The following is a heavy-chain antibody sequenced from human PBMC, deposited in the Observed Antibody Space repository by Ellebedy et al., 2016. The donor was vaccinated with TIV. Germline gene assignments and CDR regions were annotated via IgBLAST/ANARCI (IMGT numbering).Heavy chain of an antibody. CDR3: ARGVVVTELDS. D-gene: IGHD2-21*02. V-gene: IGHV3-11*01. J-gene: IGHJ4*02. CDR1: GFTFSDYS. CDR2: ISSSGITQ. Sequence: GGSLRLSCAASGFTFSDYSMSWIRQAPGKGLGWASFISSSGITQYYADSVTGRFTISRDNAKNLVYLQMSSLRAEDTAIYYCARGVVVTELDSWGQGILVTVSS.